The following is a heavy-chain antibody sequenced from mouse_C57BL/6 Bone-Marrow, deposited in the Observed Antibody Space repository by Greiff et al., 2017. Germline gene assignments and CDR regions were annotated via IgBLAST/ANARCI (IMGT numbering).Heavy chain of an antibody. V-gene: IGHV1-85*01. D-gene: IGHD1-1*01. J-gene: IGHJ1*03. Sequence: VQLQQSGPELVKPGASVKLSCKASGYTFTSYDINWVKQRPGQGLEWIGWMYPRDGSTKYNEKFKGKATLTVDTSSSTAYLARHSLTAGDSAVYFCARLECDSSVGDWYFDVWGTGTTVTVSS. CDR2: MYPRDGST. CDR1: GYTFTSYD. CDR3: ARLECDSSVGDWYFDV.